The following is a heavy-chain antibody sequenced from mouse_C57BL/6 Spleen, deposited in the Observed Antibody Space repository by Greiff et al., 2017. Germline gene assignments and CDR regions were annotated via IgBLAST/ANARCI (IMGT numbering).Heavy chain of an antibody. Sequence: QVQLQQSGAELVRPGASVTLSCKASGYTFTDYEMHWVKQTPVHGLEWIGAIDPETGGTAYNQKFKGKAILTADKSSSTAYMELRSLTSEDSAVYYCTRGGSLYAMDDWGQGTSVTVSS. CDR3: TRGGSLYAMDD. J-gene: IGHJ4*01. CDR2: IDPETGGT. V-gene: IGHV1-15*01. D-gene: IGHD1-1*01. CDR1: GYTFTDYE.